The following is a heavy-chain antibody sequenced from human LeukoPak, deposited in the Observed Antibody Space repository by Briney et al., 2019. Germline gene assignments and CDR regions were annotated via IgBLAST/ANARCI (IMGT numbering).Heavy chain of an antibody. CDR2: ISGSGGST. CDR3: AKDQGSGWYQGYAFDI. V-gene: IGHV3-23*01. Sequence: GGSLRLSCAASGFTFSSYAMSWVRQAPGKGLEWVSAISGSGGSTYYADSVKGRFTISRDNSKNTLYLQMNSLRAEDTAVYYCAKDQGSGWYQGYAFDIWGQGTMVTVSS. J-gene: IGHJ3*02. D-gene: IGHD6-19*01. CDR1: GFTFSSYA.